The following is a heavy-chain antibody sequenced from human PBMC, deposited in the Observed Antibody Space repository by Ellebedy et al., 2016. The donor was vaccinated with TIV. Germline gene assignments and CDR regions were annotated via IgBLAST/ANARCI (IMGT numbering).Heavy chain of an antibody. CDR2: ITPMFGTA. V-gene: IGHV1-69*13. Sequence: SVKVSCXASGGIFSKYAISWVRQAPGQGLEWMGGITPMFGTASYAQKFQGRVTITADQSTSTAYMELSSLRSEDTAMYYCARDCGVDTSGYYFFYWGQGTLVTVSS. CDR3: ARDCGVDTSGYYFFY. D-gene: IGHD3-22*01. J-gene: IGHJ4*02. CDR1: GGIFSKYA.